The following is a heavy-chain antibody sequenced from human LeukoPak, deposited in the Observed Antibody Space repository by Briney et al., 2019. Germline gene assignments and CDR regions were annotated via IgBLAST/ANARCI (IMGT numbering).Heavy chain of an antibody. J-gene: IGHJ4*02. CDR2: ISTAGDT. V-gene: IGHV3-13*01. CDR3: ARVAKERVGGVYYFDY. D-gene: IGHD1-1*01. CDR1: GFTFSDYD. Sequence: GGSLRLSCAASGFTFSDYDMHWVRQATGKGLEWVSAISTAGDTYYTGSVKGRFTISRENAKNSLYLQMNSPRAGDTAVYYCARVAKERVGGVYYFDYWGQGTLVTVSS.